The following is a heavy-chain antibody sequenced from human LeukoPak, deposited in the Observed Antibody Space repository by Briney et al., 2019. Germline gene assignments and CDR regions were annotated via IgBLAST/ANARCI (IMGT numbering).Heavy chain of an antibody. CDR1: GYTFTGYY. CDR2: INPNSGGT. D-gene: IGHD3-22*01. J-gene: IGHJ4*02. V-gene: IGHV1-2*02. CDR3: AKPATLRGPRYYDSNPYPVWYFDY. Sequence: ASVKVSCEASGYTFTGYYMHWVRQAPGQGLEWMGWINPNSGGTNYAQKFQGRVTMTRDTSISTAYMELSRLRSDDTAVYYCAKPATLRGPRYYDSNPYPVWYFDYWGQGTLVTVSS.